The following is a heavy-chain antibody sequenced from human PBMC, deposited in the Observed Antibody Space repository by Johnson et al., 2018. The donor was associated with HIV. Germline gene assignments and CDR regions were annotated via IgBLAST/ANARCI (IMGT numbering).Heavy chain of an antibody. D-gene: IGHD3-3*01. Sequence: QVQLVESGGGVVQPGRSLRLSCAASGFTFSSYGMHWVRQAPCKGLEWVAVIWYDGSNKYYADSVKGRFTISRDNSKNTLYLQMNSLRAEDTAVYYCASPPSGYDFWDGPNIFDVWGQGTMVSVAS. J-gene: IGHJ3*01. CDR3: ASPPSGYDFWDGPNIFDV. CDR1: GFTFSSYG. CDR2: IWYDGSNK. V-gene: IGHV3-30*19.